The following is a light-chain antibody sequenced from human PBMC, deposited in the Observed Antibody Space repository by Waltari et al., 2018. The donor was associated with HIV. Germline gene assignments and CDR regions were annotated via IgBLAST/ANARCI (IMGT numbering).Light chain of an antibody. Sequence: QSVLTQPPSVSAAPGQKVTISCSGSSSNIGNNSVSWYQPLPGTAPKLLIYDNNKRPSGIPDRFSGSKSGTSATLGITGLQTGDEADYYCGTWDSSLSAGWVFGGGTKLTVL. V-gene: IGLV1-51*01. CDR1: SSNIGNNS. CDR2: DNN. J-gene: IGLJ3*02. CDR3: GTWDSSLSAGWV.